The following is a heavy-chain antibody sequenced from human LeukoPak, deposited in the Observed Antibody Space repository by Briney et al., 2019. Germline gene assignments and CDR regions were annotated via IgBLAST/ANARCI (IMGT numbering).Heavy chain of an antibody. V-gene: IGHV3-48*03. CDR3: ARDGDYSSSGGFGDY. CDR1: GFTFSSYE. J-gene: IGHJ4*02. CDR2: ISSSGSTI. Sequence: GGSLRLSCAAPGFTFSSYEMNWVRQAPGKGLEWVSYISSSGSTIYYADSVKGRFTISRDNAKNSLYLQMNSLRAEDTAVYYCARDGDYSSSGGFGDYWGQGTLVTVSS. D-gene: IGHD6-13*01.